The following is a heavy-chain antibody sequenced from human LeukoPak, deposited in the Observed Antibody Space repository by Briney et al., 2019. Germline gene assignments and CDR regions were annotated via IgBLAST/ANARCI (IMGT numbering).Heavy chain of an antibody. CDR3: AREEVGATPYDAFDI. D-gene: IGHD1-26*01. J-gene: IGHJ3*02. CDR2: IYSGGST. V-gene: IGHV3-53*01. CDR1: GVNGSSDY. Sequence: GGSLRPSWAGSGVNGSSDYLGWVRQAPGKGLGGGPVIYSGGSTYYADSVKGRFTISRDNAKNSLYLQMNSLRAEDTAVYYCAREEVGATPYDAFDIWGQGTMVTVSS.